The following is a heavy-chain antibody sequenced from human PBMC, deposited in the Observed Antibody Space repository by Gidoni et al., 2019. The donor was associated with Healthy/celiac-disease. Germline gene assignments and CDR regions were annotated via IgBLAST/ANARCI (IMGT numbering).Heavy chain of an antibody. J-gene: IGHJ4*02. CDR1: GFTFSSYS. CDR2: ISSSSSYI. D-gene: IGHD5-12*01. CDR3: ARGYSGYDLGVDY. V-gene: IGHV3-21*01. Sequence: EVQLVESGGGLVKPGGSLRLSCAASGFTFSSYSMNWVRQAPGKGLAWVSSISSSSSYIYYADSVKGRFTISRDNAKNSLYLQMNSLRAEDTAVYYCARGYSGYDLGVDYWGQGTLVTVSS.